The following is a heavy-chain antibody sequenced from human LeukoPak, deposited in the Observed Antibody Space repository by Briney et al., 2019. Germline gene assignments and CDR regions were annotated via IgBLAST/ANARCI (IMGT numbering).Heavy chain of an antibody. CDR1: GGSIMRHY. CDR2: IQASGST. D-gene: IGHD6-19*01. V-gene: IGHV4-4*07. CDR3: ARDMAVAPYNWFDP. Sequence: SETLSLTCTVSGGSIMRHYWSCIRQPAGKGLEWIGRIQASGSTIYNPSLKSRVTTSVDTSKNQFSLKVTSVTAADTAVYYCARDMAVAPYNWFDPWGQGTLVTVSS. J-gene: IGHJ5*02.